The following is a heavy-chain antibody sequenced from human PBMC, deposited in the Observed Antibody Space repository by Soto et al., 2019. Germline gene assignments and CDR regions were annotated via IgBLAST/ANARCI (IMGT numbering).Heavy chain of an antibody. Sequence: QVQLVQSGAEVKKPGSSVKVSCKASGGTFSSYAISWVRQAPGQGLEWMGGIIPIFGTANYAQKFQGRVTITADESTSTAYMELSSLRSEDTAVYYCARADTSFAVVISSGWFDPWGQGTLVTVSS. CDR3: ARADTSFAVVISSGWFDP. CDR2: IIPIFGTA. J-gene: IGHJ5*02. V-gene: IGHV1-69*01. CDR1: GGTFSSYA. D-gene: IGHD3-3*01.